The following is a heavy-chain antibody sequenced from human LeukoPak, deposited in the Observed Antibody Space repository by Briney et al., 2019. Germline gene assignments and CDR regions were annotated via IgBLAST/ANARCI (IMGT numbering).Heavy chain of an antibody. CDR1: GGSISSYY. J-gene: IGHJ5*02. CDR2: IYYSGST. CDR3: ARHGSRLPWFDP. D-gene: IGHD2-21*01. V-gene: IGHV4-59*08. Sequence: SETLSLTCTVSGGSISSYYWSWIRRPPGKGLEWIGYIYYSGSTNYNPSLKGRVTISVDTSKNQFSLKLSSVTAADTAVYYCARHGSRLPWFDPWGQGTLVTVSS.